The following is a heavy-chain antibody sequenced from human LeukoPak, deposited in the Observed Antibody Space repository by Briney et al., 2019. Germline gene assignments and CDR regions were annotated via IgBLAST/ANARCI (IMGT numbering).Heavy chain of an antibody. CDR3: AKVSAVEMATPPTGMGV. V-gene: IGHV3-23*01. D-gene: IGHD5-12*01. Sequence: GGSLRLSCAASGFTFSSYAMSWVRQAPGKGLEWVSAISGSGGSTYYADSVKGRFTISRDNSKNTLYLQMNSLRAEDTAVYYCAKVSAVEMATPPTGMGVWGQGTTVTVSS. CDR1: GFTFSSYA. J-gene: IGHJ6*02. CDR2: ISGSGGST.